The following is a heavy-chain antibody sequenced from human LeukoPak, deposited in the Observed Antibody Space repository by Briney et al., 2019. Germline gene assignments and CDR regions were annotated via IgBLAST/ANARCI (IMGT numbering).Heavy chain of an antibody. V-gene: IGHV3-21*03. Sequence: NPGGSLRLSCAASGFTFSTYSMNWVRQAPGRGLEWVSSISSSSKYIYYADPVKGRFTISRDNSKNTLYLQMNSLRAEDTAVYYCAKRTASSTSHDVFDIWGQGTMVTVSS. CDR3: AKRTASSTSHDVFDI. CDR2: ISSSSKYI. D-gene: IGHD2-2*01. J-gene: IGHJ3*02. CDR1: GFTFSTYS.